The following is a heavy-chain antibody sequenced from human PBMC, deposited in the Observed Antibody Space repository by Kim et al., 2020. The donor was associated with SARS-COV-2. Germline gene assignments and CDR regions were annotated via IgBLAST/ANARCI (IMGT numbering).Heavy chain of an antibody. J-gene: IGHJ5*02. CDR2: IIPIFGTA. CDR3: ARDLYYDSSGYPAFDP. Sequence: SVKVSCKASGGTFSSYAISWVRQAPGQGLEWMGGIIPIFGTANYAQKFQGRVTITADESTSTAYMELSSLRSEDTAVYYCARDLYYDSSGYPAFDPWGQGTLVTVSS. D-gene: IGHD3-22*01. V-gene: IGHV1-69*13. CDR1: GGTFSSYA.